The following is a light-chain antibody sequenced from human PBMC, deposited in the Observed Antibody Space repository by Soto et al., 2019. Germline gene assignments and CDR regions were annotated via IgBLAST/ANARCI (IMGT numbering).Light chain of an antibody. J-gene: IGKJ1*01. Sequence: EIVLTQSPATLSLSPGERFTLSFMASESVDINLAWYQQKPGQAPRLLIYGASTRATDMPGTFSGRGSGTEFTLTISSLQSEDFAVYYCQQYKNWPRTFGQGTKVDNK. V-gene: IGKV3-15*01. CDR1: ESVDIN. CDR2: GAS. CDR3: QQYKNWPRT.